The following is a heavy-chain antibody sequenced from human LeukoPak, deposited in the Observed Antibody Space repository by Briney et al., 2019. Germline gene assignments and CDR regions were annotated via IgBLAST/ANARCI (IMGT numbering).Heavy chain of an antibody. CDR3: ARGIGGSYSAFDY. Sequence: GGSLRLSCAASGFTFSTYLMNWVRQAPGKGLEWVSYISSSGAINFADSEKGRFTISRDNAKNSLYLQMNSLRAEDTAVYYCARGIGGSYSAFDYWGQGTLVTVSS. D-gene: IGHD1-26*01. CDR1: GFTFSTYL. V-gene: IGHV3-48*04. J-gene: IGHJ4*02. CDR2: ISSSGAI.